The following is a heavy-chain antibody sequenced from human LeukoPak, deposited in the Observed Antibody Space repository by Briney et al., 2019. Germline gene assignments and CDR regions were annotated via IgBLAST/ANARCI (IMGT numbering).Heavy chain of an antibody. CDR1: GGSISSSNW. CDR3: ARGGNYWPQWWFDP. V-gene: IGHV4-4*02. Sequence: PSGTLSLTCAVSGGSISSSNWWSWVRQPPGKGLEWIGEIYHSGSTNYNPSLKSRVTMSLDASKNQFSLELNSVTPADTAVYYCARGGNYWPQWWFDPWGRGTLVSVSS. J-gene: IGHJ5*02. D-gene: IGHD1-26*01. CDR2: IYHSGST.